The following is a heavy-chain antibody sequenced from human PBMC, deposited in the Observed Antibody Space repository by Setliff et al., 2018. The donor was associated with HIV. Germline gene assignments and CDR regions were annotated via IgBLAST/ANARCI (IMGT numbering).Heavy chain of an antibody. V-gene: IGHV1-8*02. CDR1: GYAFGSYD. J-gene: IGHJ4*02. CDR2: MNPTSGNT. CDR3: ARRFGYSYGFWFFED. D-gene: IGHD5-12*01. Sequence: ASVKVSCKASGYAFGSYDIHWVRQVSGQGLEWVAWMNPTSGNTGSAQRFQGRVAMTRNTSITTAYLEVKSLNHDDTAIYYCARRFGYSYGFWFFEDWGQGTRVT.